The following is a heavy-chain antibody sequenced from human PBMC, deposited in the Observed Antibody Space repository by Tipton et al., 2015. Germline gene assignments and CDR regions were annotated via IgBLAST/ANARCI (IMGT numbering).Heavy chain of an antibody. CDR3: ARFMGYSYGPDNWFDP. V-gene: IGHV4-61*01. J-gene: IGHJ5*02. CDR1: GSSVSSGNYY. Sequence: TLSLTCSVSGSSVSSGNYYWSWIRQPPGKGLEWIGYISYSGSTNYNPSLKSRVTISVDTSKNRFSLKLSSVTAADTAVYYCARFMGYSYGPDNWFDPWGQGTLVTVSS. CDR2: ISYSGST. D-gene: IGHD5-18*01.